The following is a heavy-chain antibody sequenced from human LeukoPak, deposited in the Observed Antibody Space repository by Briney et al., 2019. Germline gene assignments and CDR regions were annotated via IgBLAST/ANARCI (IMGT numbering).Heavy chain of an antibody. J-gene: IGHJ4*02. CDR1: GYSISSGYY. V-gene: IGHV4-38-2*02. Sequence: SETLSLTCTVSGYSISSGYYWGWIRQPPGKGLEWTGSIDHSGSTYYNPSLKSRITISVDTSKNQSSLKLSSVTAADTAVYYCASRKLGNDYWGQGTLVTVSS. CDR2: IDHSGST. CDR3: ASRKLGNDY. D-gene: IGHD7-27*01.